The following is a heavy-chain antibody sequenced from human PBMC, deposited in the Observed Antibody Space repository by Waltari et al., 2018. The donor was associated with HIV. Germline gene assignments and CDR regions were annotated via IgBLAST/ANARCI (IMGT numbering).Heavy chain of an antibody. Sequence: ELQLVESGGGLVKPGGSLRLFCAASGFTFNNAWISWVRQAPGKGLEWVGRVKSETDGGTTDYAAPVKGRFTISRDDSKNTLYLQMNSLKTEDTAVYYCTTGDIVVVTDYWGQGTLVTVSS. V-gene: IGHV3-15*01. CDR3: TTGDIVVVTDY. J-gene: IGHJ4*02. CDR1: GFTFNNAW. D-gene: IGHD2-21*02. CDR2: VKSETDGGTT.